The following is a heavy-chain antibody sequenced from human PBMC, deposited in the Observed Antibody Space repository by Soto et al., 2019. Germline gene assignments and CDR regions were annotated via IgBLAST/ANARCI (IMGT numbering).Heavy chain of an antibody. Sequence: EVQLVASGGGLVQPGGSLRLSCAASGFRLSDHYMDWVRQAPGKGLDWIGRITNEAYGFTTDYAASVKGRFTISRDDSQNSLYLQINSLKTEDTAVYYCAALTWGDYYLPWSQGTLITVSS. CDR1: GFRLSDHY. CDR3: AALTWGDYYLP. CDR2: ITNEAYGFTT. J-gene: IGHJ4*02. V-gene: IGHV3-72*01. D-gene: IGHD3-22*01.